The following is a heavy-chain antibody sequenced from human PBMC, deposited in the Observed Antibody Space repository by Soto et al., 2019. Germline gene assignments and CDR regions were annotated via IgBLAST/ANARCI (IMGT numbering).Heavy chain of an antibody. CDR2: IYQSGST. CDR1: GVSINAGGYS. V-gene: IGHV4-30-2*06. D-gene: IGHD4-4*01. CDR3: ARGDYNDYVDF. Sequence: QVQLQESGPGLVKPSQTLSLTCAVSGVSINAGGYSWNWIRQSPGKALEWMGHIYQSGSTSYKPALKGRITISVDMSKNDFSLEVTSVTPADTAVYFCARGDYNDYVDFWGQGALVTVSS. J-gene: IGHJ4*02.